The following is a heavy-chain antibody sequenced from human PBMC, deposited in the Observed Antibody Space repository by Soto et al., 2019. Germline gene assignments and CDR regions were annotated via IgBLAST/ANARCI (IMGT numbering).Heavy chain of an antibody. V-gene: IGHV3-64D*06. CDR2: ISSNGGST. CDR1: GFTFISYA. Sequence: GGSLSLSCSASGFTFISYAMHWVRQAPGKGLEYVSAISSNGGSTYYADSVKGRFTISRDNSKNTLYLQMSSLRAEDTAVYYCVKELAPVATILNFDYWGQGTLVTVSS. D-gene: IGHD5-12*01. J-gene: IGHJ4*02. CDR3: VKELAPVATILNFDY.